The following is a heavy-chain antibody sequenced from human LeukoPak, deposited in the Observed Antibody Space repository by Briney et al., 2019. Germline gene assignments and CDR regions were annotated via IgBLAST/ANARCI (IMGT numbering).Heavy chain of an antibody. J-gene: IGHJ3*02. CDR3: AKGQGYSSSRDAFDI. CDR1: GFTFDDYA. V-gene: IGHV3-9*01. Sequence: GGSLRLSCAASGFTFDDYAMHWVRQAPGKGLEWVSGISWNSGSIGYADSVKGRFTISRDNAKNSLYLQMNSLRAEDTALYYCAKGQGYSSSRDAFDIWGQGTMVTVSS. D-gene: IGHD6-13*01. CDR2: ISWNSGSI.